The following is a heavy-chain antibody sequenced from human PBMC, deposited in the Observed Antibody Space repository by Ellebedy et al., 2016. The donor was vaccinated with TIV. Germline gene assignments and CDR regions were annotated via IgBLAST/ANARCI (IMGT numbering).Heavy chain of an antibody. D-gene: IGHD1-26*01. J-gene: IGHJ4*02. CDR1: GGCFSSYY. V-gene: IGHV4-59*13. CDR3: ARSCSPTCWECLEY. Sequence: SETLSLTXTVSGGCFSSYYWTWIRQLPGKGLEWVGNPTHTGGTNYNPSLQSRVAMSLDSSKTQFSLELKSVTAADTAVYFCARSCSPTCWECLEYWGQGVLVTVSS. CDR2: PTHTGGT.